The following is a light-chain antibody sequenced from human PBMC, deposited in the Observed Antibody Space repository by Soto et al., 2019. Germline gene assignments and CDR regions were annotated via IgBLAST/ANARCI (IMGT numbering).Light chain of an antibody. V-gene: IGKV1-39*01. CDR1: QSISSY. J-gene: IGKJ5*01. CDR2: AAS. Sequence: DIQMTQSPSSLSASVGDRVTITCRASQSISSYLNWYQQKPGKAPKLLIYAASSLQSGVPSRFRGRGSRTYFTLTISSLQPEDFANYYCQQSYSTPLITVGQGTRLEIK. CDR3: QQSYSTPLIT.